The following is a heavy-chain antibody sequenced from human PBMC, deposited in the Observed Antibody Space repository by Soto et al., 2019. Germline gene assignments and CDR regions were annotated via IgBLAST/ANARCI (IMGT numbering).Heavy chain of an antibody. CDR3: ASGGGLLRYYYGMDV. Sequence: SETLSLTCTVSGGSISSSSYYWGWIRQPPGKGLEWIGSIYYSGSTYYNPSLKSRVTISVDTSKNQFSLKLSSVTAADTAVYYCASGGGLLRYYYGMDVWGQGTTVTSP. CDR2: IYYSGST. V-gene: IGHV4-39*01. CDR1: GGSISSSSYY. D-gene: IGHD3-3*01. J-gene: IGHJ6*02.